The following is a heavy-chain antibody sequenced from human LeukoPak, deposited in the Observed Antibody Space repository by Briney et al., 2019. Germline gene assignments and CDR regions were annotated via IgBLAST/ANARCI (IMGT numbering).Heavy chain of an antibody. V-gene: IGHV4-31*03. J-gene: IGHJ4*02. CDR1: GGSISNGGYY. CDR2: IYYSGST. CDR3: ARENMVRGVI. Sequence: SETLSLTCTVSGGSISNGGYYWSWIRQHPGKGLEWIGYIYYSGSTYYNPSLKSRVTISVDTSKNQFSLKLSSVTAADTAVYYCARENMVRGVIRGQGTLVTVSS. D-gene: IGHD3-10*01.